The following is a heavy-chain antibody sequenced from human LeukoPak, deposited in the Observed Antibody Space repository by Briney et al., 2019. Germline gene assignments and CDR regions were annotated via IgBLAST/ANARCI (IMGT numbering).Heavy chain of an antibody. V-gene: IGHV3-48*01. CDR1: GFTFSIHG. CDR3: ARARGPTVTTWYFDL. D-gene: IGHD4-17*01. J-gene: IGHJ2*01. CDR2: ISPRSSTI. Sequence: GGSLRLSCGASGFTFSIHGMIWVRQAPGKGLEWVSYISPRSSTIYYADSVQGRFTSSRDDAKNSLYLQMHSLRAEDTAVYYCARARGPTVTTWYFDLWGRGTLVTVSS.